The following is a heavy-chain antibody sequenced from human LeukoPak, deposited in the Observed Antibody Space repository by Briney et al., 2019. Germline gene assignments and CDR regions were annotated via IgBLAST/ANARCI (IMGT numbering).Heavy chain of an antibody. CDR3: ARVSGYDYHNWFDP. CDR1: GGSISSYY. Sequence: SSETLSLTCTGSGGSISSYYWSWIRQPPGKGLEWIGYIYYSGSTNYNPSLKSRVTISVDTSKSQFSLKLSSVTAADTAVYYCARVSGYDYHNWFDPWGQGTLVTVSS. V-gene: IGHV4-59*01. CDR2: IYYSGST. J-gene: IGHJ5*02. D-gene: IGHD5-12*01.